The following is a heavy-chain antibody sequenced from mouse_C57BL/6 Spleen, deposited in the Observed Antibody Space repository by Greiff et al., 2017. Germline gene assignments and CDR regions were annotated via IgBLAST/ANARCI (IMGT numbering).Heavy chain of an antibody. D-gene: IGHD2-2*01. CDR3: SYGYDY. CDR2: INPYNGGT. Sequence: VQLQQSGPVLVKPGASVKMSCKASGYTFTDYYMNWVKQSHGKSLEWIGVINPYNGGTSYNQKFKGKATLTVDKYTSTAYMELNSLTSADSAVYYCSYGYDYWGQGTTLTVSS. CDR1: GYTFTDYY. V-gene: IGHV1-19*01. J-gene: IGHJ2*01.